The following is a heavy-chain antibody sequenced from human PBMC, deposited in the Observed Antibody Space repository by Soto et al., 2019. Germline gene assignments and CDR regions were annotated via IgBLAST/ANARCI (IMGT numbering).Heavy chain of an antibody. Sequence: GASVKVSCKASGYTFTNYGISWVRQAPGQGLEWMGWLSTYNGNTIYAQKLQGRVTMTTDTSTSTAYMELSSLRSEDTAVYYCARLYSYGYENWFDPWGQGTLVTVSS. CDR1: GYTFTNYG. V-gene: IGHV1-18*01. CDR3: ARLYSYGYENWFDP. CDR2: LSTYNGNT. D-gene: IGHD5-18*01. J-gene: IGHJ5*02.